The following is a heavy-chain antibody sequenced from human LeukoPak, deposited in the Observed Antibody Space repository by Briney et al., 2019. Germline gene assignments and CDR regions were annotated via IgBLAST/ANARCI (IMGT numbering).Heavy chain of an antibody. CDR1: GFTFSSYA. D-gene: IGHD1-26*01. CDR3: ARRLSGSPRAFDI. CDR2: IWYDGSNK. Sequence: GRSLRLSCAASGFTFSSYAMHWVRQAPGKGLEWVAVIWYDGSNKYYADSVKGRFTISRENSKNTLYLQMNSLRAEDTAVYYSARRLSGSPRAFDIWGLGIMVTVSS. V-gene: IGHV3-33*01. J-gene: IGHJ3*02.